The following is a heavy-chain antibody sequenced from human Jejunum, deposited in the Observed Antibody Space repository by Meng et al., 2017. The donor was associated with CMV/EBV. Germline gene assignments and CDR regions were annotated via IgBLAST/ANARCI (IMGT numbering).Heavy chain of an antibody. CDR1: EYPFTDYY. Sequence: EYPFTDYYIHWVRQAPGQGLEWMGWINPNTGGPNYAQKFQGRVTMTRDTSTNTAYMELTRLRSDDTALYYCAKDGGSYLDYYFDYWGQGTLVTVSS. D-gene: IGHD1-26*01. CDR2: INPNTGGP. CDR3: AKDGGSYLDYYFDY. V-gene: IGHV1-2*02. J-gene: IGHJ4*02.